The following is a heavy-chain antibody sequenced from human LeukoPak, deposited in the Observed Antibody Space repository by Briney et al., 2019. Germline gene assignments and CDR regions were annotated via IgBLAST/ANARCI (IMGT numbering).Heavy chain of an antibody. Sequence: SSETLSLTXTVSGGSMNYYYWSWIRQPAGKGLEWIGRIYYSGDAEYNPSLKSRVTMSVDTSKSQFSLNLNSVTAADTALYYCARDRGSHGRYGFDYWGQGILVTVSS. V-gene: IGHV4-4*07. CDR1: GGSMNYYY. CDR2: IYYSGDA. CDR3: ARDRGSHGRYGFDY. J-gene: IGHJ4*02. D-gene: IGHD5-18*01.